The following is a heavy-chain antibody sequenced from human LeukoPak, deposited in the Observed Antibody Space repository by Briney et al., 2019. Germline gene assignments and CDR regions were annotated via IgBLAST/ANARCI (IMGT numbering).Heavy chain of an antibody. Sequence: GEPLKISCKGSGYSFTSYWIGWVRQIPGKGLEWMGIIYPGDSDTRYSPSFQGQVTISADKSISTAYLQWSSLKASDTAMYYCARRRGSSSWYSKGWFDPWGQGTLVTVSS. CDR2: IYPGDSDT. CDR1: GYSFTSYW. D-gene: IGHD6-13*01. J-gene: IGHJ5*02. CDR3: ARRRGSSSWYSKGWFDP. V-gene: IGHV5-51*01.